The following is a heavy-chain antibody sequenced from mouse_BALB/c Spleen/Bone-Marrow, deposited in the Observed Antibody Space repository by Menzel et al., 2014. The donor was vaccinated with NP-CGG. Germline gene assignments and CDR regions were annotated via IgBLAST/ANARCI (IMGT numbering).Heavy chain of an antibody. CDR1: GDSITSGY. Sequence: EVQLQQSGPSLVKPSQTLSLTCSVTGDSITSGYWNWIRKFPGNKLEYMGYISYSGSTYYNPSLKSRISITRDTSKNLYYLQQNSVTTKDTATYYCARSGSSGYHYYAMDYWGQGTSVTVSS. CDR3: ARSGSSGYHYYAMDY. CDR2: ISYSGST. V-gene: IGHV3-8*02. J-gene: IGHJ4*01. D-gene: IGHD3-1*01.